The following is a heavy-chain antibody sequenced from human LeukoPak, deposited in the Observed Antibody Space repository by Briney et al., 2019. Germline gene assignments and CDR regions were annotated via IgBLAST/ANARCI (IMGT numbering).Heavy chain of an antibody. D-gene: IGHD5-24*01. J-gene: IGHJ3*02. CDR2: ISGSGGST. V-gene: IGHV3-23*01. CDR1: GFTFSSYA. CDR3: AKREGKMATIPDAFDI. Sequence: GGSLRLSCAASGFTFSSYAMSWVRQAPGKGLEWVSAISGSGGSTYHADSVKGRFTISRDNSKNTLYLQMNSLRAEDTAVYYCAKREGKMATIPDAFDIWGQGTTVTVSS.